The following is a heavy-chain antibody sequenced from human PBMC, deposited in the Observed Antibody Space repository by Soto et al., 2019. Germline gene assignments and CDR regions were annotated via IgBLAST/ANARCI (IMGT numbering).Heavy chain of an antibody. CDR2: IYYSGST. CDR1: GVSVSSGDYF. D-gene: IGHD3-16*01. Sequence: SETLSLTCTVSGVSVSSGDYFWSWLRQSPGKRLEWIAYIYYSGSTNYNPSLKSRATISVDTSKSQVSLTLTSMTAAEAALYYCERSLTYYSYGFDVWGQGTAVTVSS. V-gene: IGHV4-61*08. CDR3: ERSLTYYSYGFDV. J-gene: IGHJ6*02.